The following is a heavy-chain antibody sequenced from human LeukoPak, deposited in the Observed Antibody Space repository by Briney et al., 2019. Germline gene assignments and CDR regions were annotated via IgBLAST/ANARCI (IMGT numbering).Heavy chain of an antibody. CDR1: GYSTSTGHY. Sequence: SETLSLTCAVSGYSTSTGHYWGWIRQPPGKGLEWIGSIYHSGSTYYNPSLKSRVTISVDTSKNQFSLKLSSVTAADTAVYYCARPVYYYYYMDVWGKGTTVTVSS. CDR3: ARPVYYYYYMDV. V-gene: IGHV4-38-2*01. J-gene: IGHJ6*03. CDR2: IYHSGST.